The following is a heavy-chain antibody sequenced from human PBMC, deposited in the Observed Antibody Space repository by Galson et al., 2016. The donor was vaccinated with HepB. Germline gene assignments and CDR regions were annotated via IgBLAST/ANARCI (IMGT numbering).Heavy chain of an antibody. Sequence: SLRLSCAASGFTFSDYYMSWIRQAPGQGLEYVSYISSSGNYRNYADFVEGRFTISRDNAKNSLYLQMNSLRAEDTAVYYCAREGGRKVDYWGQGTLVTVSS. CDR2: ISSSGNYR. V-gene: IGHV3-11*06. CDR3: AREGGRKVDY. CDR1: GFTFSDYY. J-gene: IGHJ4*02.